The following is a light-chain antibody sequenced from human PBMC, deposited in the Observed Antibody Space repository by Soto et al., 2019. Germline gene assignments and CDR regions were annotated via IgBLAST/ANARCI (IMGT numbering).Light chain of an antibody. J-gene: IGLJ2*01. CDR1: TGAVTSNYY. CDR3: LLYYGGVHV. V-gene: IGLV7-43*01. CDR2: SIS. Sequence: QAVVTQEPSVTVSPGGTVTLTCASSTGAVTSNYYPSWFQQKPGQAPRALFYSISNKHSWTPARFSGSLLGGKTVLTLSDVQPADEADYYCLLYYGGVHVFGGGTKVTVL.